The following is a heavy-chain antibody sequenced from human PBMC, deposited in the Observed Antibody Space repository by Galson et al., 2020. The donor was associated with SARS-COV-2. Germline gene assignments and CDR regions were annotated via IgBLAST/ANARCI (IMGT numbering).Heavy chain of an antibody. CDR1: GFNLNHEW. V-gene: IGHV3-15*01. J-gene: IGHJ4*02. CDR2: IKSNIDGGAL. CDR3: TTATDYAHNY. D-gene: IGHD4-17*01. Sequence: SCADSGFNLNHEWMKWVRQDPGKGLEWVGRIKSNIDGGALDYAAHLKGRFTISRDDSKNTLYLQMNSLNTEDTAVYYCTTATDYAHNYWGQGTLVTVAS.